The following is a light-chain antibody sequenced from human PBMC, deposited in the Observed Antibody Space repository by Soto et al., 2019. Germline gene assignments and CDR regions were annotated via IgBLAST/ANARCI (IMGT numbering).Light chain of an antibody. V-gene: IGKV3-20*01. CDR1: QSVSSSY. CDR3: QQYNNWPET. Sequence: EIVLTQSPGTLSLSPGERATLSCRASQSVSSSYLAWYQQKPGQAPRLLIYGASSRATGIPDRFSGSGSGTDFTLTISRLEPEDFAVYYCQQYNNWPETSGQGTKVEIK. J-gene: IGKJ1*01. CDR2: GAS.